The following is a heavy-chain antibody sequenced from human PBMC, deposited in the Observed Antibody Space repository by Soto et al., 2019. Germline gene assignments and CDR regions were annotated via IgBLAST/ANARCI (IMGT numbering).Heavy chain of an antibody. CDR1: GGTFSSYT. J-gene: IGHJ3*02. CDR3: ASPRGYCSGGSCYDAFDI. Sequence: GASVKVSCKDSGGTFSSYTISWVRQAPGKGLEWMGRIIPILGIANYAQKFQGRVTITADKSTSTAYMELSSLRSEDTAVYYCASPRGYCSGGSCYDAFDIWGQGTMVTVSS. CDR2: IIPILGIA. V-gene: IGHV1-69*02. D-gene: IGHD2-15*01.